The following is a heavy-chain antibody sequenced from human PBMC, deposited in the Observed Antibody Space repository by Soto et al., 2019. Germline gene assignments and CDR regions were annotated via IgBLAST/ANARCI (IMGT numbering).Heavy chain of an antibody. J-gene: IGHJ4*02. V-gene: IGHV1-46*01. Sequence: ASVKVSCKASGYTFTSHYMHWVRQAPGQGLEWMGIIYSSEGGTHYAQKFQGRITMTRDTSASTVYMELRGLSSDDTAIYYCARPMNSGYDLDDYWGQGTLVTVSS. D-gene: IGHD5-12*01. CDR1: GYTFTSHY. CDR2: IYSSEGGT. CDR3: ARPMNSGYDLDDY.